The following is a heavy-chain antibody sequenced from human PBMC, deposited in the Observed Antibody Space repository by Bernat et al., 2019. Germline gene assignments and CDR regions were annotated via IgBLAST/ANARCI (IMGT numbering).Heavy chain of an antibody. Sequence: QLQLQESGPGLVKPSETLSLTCTVSGGSISSSSYYWGWIRQPPGKGLEWIGSIYYSGSTYYNPSLKSRVTISVDTSKNQFSLKLGSVTAADTAVYYCARPGSIAAADYFDYWGQGTLVTVSS. CDR1: GGSISSSSYY. CDR3: ARPGSIAAADYFDY. V-gene: IGHV4-39*01. D-gene: IGHD6-13*01. J-gene: IGHJ4*02. CDR2: IYYSGST.